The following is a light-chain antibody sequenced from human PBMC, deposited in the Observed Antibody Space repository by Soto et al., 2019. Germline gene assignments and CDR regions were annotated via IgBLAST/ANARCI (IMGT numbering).Light chain of an antibody. CDR2: DAS. Sequence: IQMTQSPSTVSASVGDSVTISCRASQPVNTFLAWYQQKSGGAPKVVIFDASNLGSGVPSRFSGSGFGTEFTLSITSLQPDDFATYYCQQYKNYSYSFGQGTKLEIK. V-gene: IGKV1-5*01. CDR3: QQYKNYSYS. J-gene: IGKJ2*03. CDR1: QPVNTF.